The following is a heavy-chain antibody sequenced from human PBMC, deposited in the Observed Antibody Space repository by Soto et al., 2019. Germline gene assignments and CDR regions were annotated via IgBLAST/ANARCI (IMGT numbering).Heavy chain of an antibody. CDR1: GFTFSNHA. D-gene: IGHD6-19*01. Sequence: GGSLRLSCEASGFTFSNHAMSWVRQAQGKGLEWVSGISGRDVSTYYADSVKGRFTISRDNSKNTLYLQMNGLRAEDTAVYYCAKEAGYSTGWHNWFDPWGQGTLVTVSS. V-gene: IGHV3-23*01. CDR2: ISGRDVST. J-gene: IGHJ5*02. CDR3: AKEAGYSTGWHNWFDP.